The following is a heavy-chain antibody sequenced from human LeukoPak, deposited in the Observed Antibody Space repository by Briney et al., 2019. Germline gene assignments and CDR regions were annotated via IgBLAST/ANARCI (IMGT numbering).Heavy chain of an antibody. CDR1: GFTFSSYG. CDR3: ARDRSSSSSYFDY. J-gene: IGHJ4*02. CDR2: IWYDGSNK. V-gene: IGHV3-33*01. Sequence: GGSLRLSCAASGFTFSSYGMHWVRQAPGKGLEWVAVIWYDGSNKYHADSVKGRFTISRDNSKNTLYLQMNSLRAEDTAVYYCARDRSSSSSYFDYWGQGTLVTVSS. D-gene: IGHD6-6*01.